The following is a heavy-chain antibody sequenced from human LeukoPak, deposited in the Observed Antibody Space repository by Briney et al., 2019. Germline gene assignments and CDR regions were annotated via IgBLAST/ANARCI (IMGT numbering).Heavy chain of an antibody. CDR3: AREGVPLVVPAAMTGDNWFDP. CDR2: ISSMSSDI. CDR1: GFTFSSYS. J-gene: IGHJ5*02. Sequence: GGSLRLSCAASGFTFSSYSMNRVRQAPGKGLEWVSSISSMSSDIYYADAMKGRFTISRDNAKNSLYLQMNSLRAEDTAVYYCAREGVPLVVPAAMTGDNWFDPWGQGTLVTVSS. V-gene: IGHV3-21*01. D-gene: IGHD2-2*01.